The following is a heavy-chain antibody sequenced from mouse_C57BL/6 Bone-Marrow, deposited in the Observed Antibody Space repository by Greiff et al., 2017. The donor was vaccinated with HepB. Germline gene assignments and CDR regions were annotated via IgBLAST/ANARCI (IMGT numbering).Heavy chain of an antibody. CDR1: GYTFTSYG. J-gene: IGHJ2*01. CDR2: IYPRSGNT. D-gene: IGHD1-1*01. Sequence: VQLVESGAELARPGASVKLSCKASGYTFTSYGISWVKQRTGQGLEWIGEIYPRSGNTYYNEKFKGKATLTADKSSSTAYMELRSLTSEDSAVYFCARQYGSSYVVLDYWGQGTTLTVSS. V-gene: IGHV1-81*01. CDR3: ARQYGSSYVVLDY.